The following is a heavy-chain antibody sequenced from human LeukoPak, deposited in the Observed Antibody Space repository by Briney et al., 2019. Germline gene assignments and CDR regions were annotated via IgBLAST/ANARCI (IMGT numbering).Heavy chain of an antibody. CDR1: GYTFTSYG. V-gene: IGHV1-18*01. D-gene: IGHD6-13*01. CDR2: ISAYNGNT. CDR3: ARRMGSSWSPYYYYGMDV. Sequence: ASVKVSCKASGYTFTSYGISWVRQAPGQGLEWMGWISAYNGNTNYAQKLQGRLTMTTDTSTSTAYMELRSLRSDDTAVYYCARRMGSSWSPYYYYGMDVWGQGTTVTVSS. J-gene: IGHJ6*02.